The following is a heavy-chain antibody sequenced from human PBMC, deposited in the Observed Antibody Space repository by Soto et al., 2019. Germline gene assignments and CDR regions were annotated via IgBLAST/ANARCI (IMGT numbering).Heavy chain of an antibody. CDR1: GYTFTTYG. CDR2: ISTHNGNT. V-gene: IGHV1-18*01. Sequence: GASVKVSCKASGYTFTTYGITWVRQAPGQGLEWMGWISTHNGNTNYAQKLQGRVTMTTDASTTTAYMELRSLRSDDTAVYFCARGPHAGSFDHWGQGTLVTVSS. CDR3: ARGPHAGSFDH. J-gene: IGHJ4*02. D-gene: IGHD6-25*01.